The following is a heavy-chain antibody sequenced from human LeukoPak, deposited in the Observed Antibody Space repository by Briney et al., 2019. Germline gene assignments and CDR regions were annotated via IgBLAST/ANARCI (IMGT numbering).Heavy chain of an antibody. D-gene: IGHD4-17*01. Sequence: WVXXXXXQGLESMRIINPTGGNTNYAQKFQGRLPITRDTSTSTVYMELSSLRSEDTAVYFCARADAYGDFDCWGQGALVTVSS. V-gene: IGHV1-46*01. CDR2: INPTGGNT. J-gene: IGHJ4*02. CDR3: ARADAYGDFDC.